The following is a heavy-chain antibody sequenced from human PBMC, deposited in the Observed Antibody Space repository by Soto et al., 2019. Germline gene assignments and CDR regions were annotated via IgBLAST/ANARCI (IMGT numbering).Heavy chain of an antibody. CDR1: GGTFSSYA. CDR2: IIPIFCTA. CDR3: ARQRMGGWFDP. J-gene: IGHJ5*02. D-gene: IGHD1-26*01. V-gene: IGHV1-69*12. Sequence: QVPLVQSGAEVKKPGSSVKVSCKASGGTFSSYAISWVRQAPGQGLEWMGGIIPIFCTAHYAQKFQGRVTITADEPTSTAYRELSSLRSEDTAVYFCARQRMGGWFDPWGQGTLVTVSS.